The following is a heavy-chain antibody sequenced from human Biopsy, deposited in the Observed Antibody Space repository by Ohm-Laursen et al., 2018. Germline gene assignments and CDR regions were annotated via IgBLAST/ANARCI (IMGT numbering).Heavy chain of an antibody. D-gene: IGHD3-22*01. J-gene: IGHJ5*02. V-gene: IGHV4-59*08. CDR2: IYFTGRT. CDR1: GGPIDSYY. Sequence: GTLSLTCTVSGGPIDSYYWSWIRQPPGKALEWIGYIYFTGRTSYNPSLKSRVNISVDTSKNQFSLKLNSVTAADTAVYYCARDYDTSGYYYVSWGQGTLVTVSS. CDR3: ARDYDTSGYYYVS.